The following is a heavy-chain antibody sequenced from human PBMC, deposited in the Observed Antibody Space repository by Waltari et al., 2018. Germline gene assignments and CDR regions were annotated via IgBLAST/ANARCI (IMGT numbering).Heavy chain of an antibody. CDR2: SYPGDSDT. CDR3: ARSAGIAVTGMWHPHWFDP. Sequence: EVQLVQSGAEVKKPGESLKISCKGSGYTFTTYWIGWVRQMPGKGLEWMGVSYPGDSDTRYSPSFQGQVTISADKSISTAYLQWSSLKASDTAMYYCARSAGIAVTGMWHPHWFDPWGQGTLVTVSS. J-gene: IGHJ5*02. V-gene: IGHV5-51*03. CDR1: GYTFTTYW. D-gene: IGHD6-19*01.